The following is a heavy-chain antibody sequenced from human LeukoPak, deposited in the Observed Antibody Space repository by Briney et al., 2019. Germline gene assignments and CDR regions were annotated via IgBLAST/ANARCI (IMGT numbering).Heavy chain of an antibody. CDR3: ARDAVTGYYPVYYYYGMDV. D-gene: IGHD3-9*01. Sequence: SETLSLTCTVSGGSISSYYWSWIRQPPGKGLEWIGYIYYRGSTNYNPSLKSRVTISVDTSKNQFSLKLSSVTAADTAVYYCARDAVTGYYPVYYYYGMDVWGKGTTVTVSS. CDR1: GGSISSYY. V-gene: IGHV4-59*01. CDR2: IYYRGST. J-gene: IGHJ6*04.